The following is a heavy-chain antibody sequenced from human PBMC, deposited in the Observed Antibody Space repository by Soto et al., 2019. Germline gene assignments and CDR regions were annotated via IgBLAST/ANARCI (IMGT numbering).Heavy chain of an antibody. CDR1: GGTFGTLNSYT. CDR3: ARRGRDGGWTKYDFDGMDV. J-gene: IGHJ6*02. D-gene: IGHD6-19*01. V-gene: IGHV1-69*01. CDR2: IIPISGTS. Sequence: QVQLVQSGAEVKKPGSSVKVSCRSSGGTFGTLNSYTINWVRQAPGPGLEWMGDIIPISGTSNYAQKFPGRVTITADESTSTVFMELNSLMSEETAVYFCARRGRDGGWTKYDFDGMDVWGQGTTVTVSS.